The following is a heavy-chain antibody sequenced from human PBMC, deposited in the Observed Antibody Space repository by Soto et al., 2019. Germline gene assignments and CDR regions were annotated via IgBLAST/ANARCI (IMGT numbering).Heavy chain of an antibody. Sequence: HPGQTLSLSSAGSGFTFSSYAMRWLRPAPGKGLEWVSAISGSGGSTYYADSVKGRFTISRDNSKNTLYLQMNSLRAEDTAVYYCAKEDLERDYLDYWGQGTLVTVSS. CDR2: ISGSGGST. D-gene: IGHD1-1*01. J-gene: IGHJ4*02. CDR1: GFTFSSYA. CDR3: AKEDLERDYLDY. V-gene: IGHV3-23*01.